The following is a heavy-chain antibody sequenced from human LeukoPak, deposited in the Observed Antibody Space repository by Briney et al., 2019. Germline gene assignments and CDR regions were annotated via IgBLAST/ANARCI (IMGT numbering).Heavy chain of an antibody. J-gene: IGHJ5*02. CDR3: ARASLYDFWSGYYVRGWFDP. Sequence: SETLSLTCTVSGGSISSGDYYWSWIRQPPGKGLEWIGYIYYSGSTYYNPSLKNRVTISVDTFKNQFSLKLSSVTAADTAVYYCARASLYDFWSGYYVRGWFDPWGQGTLVTVSS. CDR1: GGSISSGDYY. V-gene: IGHV4-30-4*08. D-gene: IGHD3-3*01. CDR2: IYYSGST.